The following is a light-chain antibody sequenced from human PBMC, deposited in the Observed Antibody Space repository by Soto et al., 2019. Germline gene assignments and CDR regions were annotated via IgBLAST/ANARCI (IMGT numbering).Light chain of an antibody. Sequence: QSVLTQPPSVSEAPGQRVTISCTGSSSNIGAGYEAHWYQQVPGTAPKLTSYENNNRPSWVPDRFSGSKSGTSGSLAITGLQAEDEAEYYCQSYDSSLSGYVFGTGTKVTVL. CDR3: QSYDSSLSGYV. CDR1: SSNIGAGYE. V-gene: IGLV1-40*01. CDR2: ENN. J-gene: IGLJ1*01.